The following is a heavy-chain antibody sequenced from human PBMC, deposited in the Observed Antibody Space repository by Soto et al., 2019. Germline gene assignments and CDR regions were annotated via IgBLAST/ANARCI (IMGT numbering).Heavy chain of an antibody. D-gene: IGHD3-22*01. CDR1: GYSFTSYW. V-gene: IGHV5-51*01. Sequence: GESLKICCKGSGYSFTSYWIGWVRQMPGKGLEWMGIIYPGDSDTRYSPSFQGQVTISADKSISTAYLQWSSLKASDTAMYYYARRITMKPNYYYYGMDVWGQGTTVTVSS. CDR2: IYPGDSDT. J-gene: IGHJ6*02. CDR3: ARRITMKPNYYYYGMDV.